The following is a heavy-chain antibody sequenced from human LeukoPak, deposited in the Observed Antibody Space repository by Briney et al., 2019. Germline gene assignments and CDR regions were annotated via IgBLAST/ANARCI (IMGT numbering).Heavy chain of an antibody. CDR3: ARGNVDTAMVIDY. D-gene: IGHD5-18*01. CDR2: IIPIFGTA. Sequence: ASVTVSCKASGCTFSSYAISWMRQAPGQGLEWMGGIIPIFGTANYAQKFQGRVTITADESTSTAYMELSSLRSEDTAVYYCARGNVDTAMVIDYWGQGTLVTVSS. CDR1: GCTFSSYA. J-gene: IGHJ4*02. V-gene: IGHV1-69*13.